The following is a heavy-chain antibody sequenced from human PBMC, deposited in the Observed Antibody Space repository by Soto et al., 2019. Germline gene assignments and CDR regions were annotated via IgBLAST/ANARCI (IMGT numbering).Heavy chain of an antibody. CDR1: GGSFSGYY. V-gene: IGHV4-34*01. CDR2: INHSGST. Sequence: PSETLSLTCAVYGGSFSGYYWSWIRQPPGKGLEWIGEINHSGSTNYNPSLKSRVTISVDTSKNQFSLKLTSVTAADTAVYYCARVRYCSSTSCSTAGVDYWGQGTLVTVSS. CDR3: ARVRYCSSTSCSTAGVDY. J-gene: IGHJ4*02. D-gene: IGHD2-2*01.